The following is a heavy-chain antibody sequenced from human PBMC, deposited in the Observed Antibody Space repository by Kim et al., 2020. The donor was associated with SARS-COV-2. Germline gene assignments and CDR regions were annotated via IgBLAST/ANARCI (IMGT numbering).Heavy chain of an antibody. V-gene: IGHV3-23*01. J-gene: IGHJ4*02. CDR3: AKGVIAIRFCFDY. D-gene: IGHD2-21*01. Sequence: YPDAVKGRFTISRDNSKTTLYLQMNSLRAEDTAVYYCAKGVIAIRFCFDYWGQGTLVTVSS.